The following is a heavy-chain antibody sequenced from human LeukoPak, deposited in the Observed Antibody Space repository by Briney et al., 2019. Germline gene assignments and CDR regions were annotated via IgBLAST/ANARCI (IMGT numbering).Heavy chain of an antibody. V-gene: IGHV1-8*02. J-gene: IGHJ6*03. CDR3: ATYSSSSHYYHCYYYMDV. CDR2: MNPNSGNT. D-gene: IGHD6-6*01. CDR1: GYTFTGYY. Sequence: VASVKVSCKASGYTFTGYYMHWVRQAPGQGLEWMGWMNPNSGNTGYAQKFQGRVTMTSNTSISTAYMELSSLRSEDTAVYYCATYSSSSHYYHCYYYMDVWGKGTTVTVSS.